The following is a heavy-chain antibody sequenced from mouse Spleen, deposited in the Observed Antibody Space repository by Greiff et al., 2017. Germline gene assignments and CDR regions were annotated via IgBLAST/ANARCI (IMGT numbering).Heavy chain of an antibody. V-gene: IGHV5-9-3*01. CDR2: ISSGGSYT. D-gene: IGHD1-2*01. J-gene: IGHJ4*01. CDR3: ARHPITTARDAMDY. Sequence: EVQLVESGGGLVKLGGSLKLSCAASGFTFSSYAMSWVRQTPEKRLEWVATISSGGSYTYYPDSVKGRFTISRDNAKNTLYLQMSSLRSEDTAMYYCARHPITTARDAMDYWGQGTSVTVSS. CDR1: GFTFSSYA.